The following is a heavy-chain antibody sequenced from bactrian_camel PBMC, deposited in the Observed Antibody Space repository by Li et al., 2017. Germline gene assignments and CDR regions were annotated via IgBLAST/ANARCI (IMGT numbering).Heavy chain of an antibody. CDR1: GYYSSYC. CDR2: IAYDGWVT. Sequence: DVQLVESGGGSVQAGGSLRLACTHSGYYSSYCLGWFRQAPGKGLECVAQIAYDGWVTRYHDSAKGRFTISRDNARNTLYLQMNSLKPEDTAMYYCTKDRSYGTRNWAQSTRGQGTQVTVS. J-gene: IGHJ4*01. D-gene: IGHD3*01. V-gene: IGHV3S42*01. CDR3: TKDRSYGTRNWAQST.